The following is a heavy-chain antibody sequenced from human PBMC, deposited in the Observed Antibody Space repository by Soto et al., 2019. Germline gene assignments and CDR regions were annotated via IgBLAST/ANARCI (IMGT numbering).Heavy chain of an antibody. V-gene: IGHV3-23*01. CDR3: AKEMSSTSCLTFDC. CDR1: GFTFSSYA. D-gene: IGHD2-2*01. Sequence: EVQLLESGGGLLQPGGSLRLSCAASGFTFSSYALNWVRQAPGKGLEWVSGITGGGSTTFYAGSVKGRFTISRDNSRNTVYLQMNSVRAEDTAVYYCAKEMSSTSCLTFDCWGQGTLVTVSS. J-gene: IGHJ4*02. CDR2: ITGGGSTT.